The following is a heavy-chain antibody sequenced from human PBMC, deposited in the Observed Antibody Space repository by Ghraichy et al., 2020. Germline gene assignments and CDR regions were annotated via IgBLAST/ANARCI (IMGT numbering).Heavy chain of an antibody. CDR1: GGSISSYY. CDR2: IYYSGST. Sequence: SQTLSLTCTVSGGSISSYYWSWIRQPPGKGLEWIGYIYYSGSTNYNPSLKSRVTISVDTSKNQFSLKLSSVTAADTAVYYCARATDDFWSGSAYYYYYMDVWGKGTTVTVSS. D-gene: IGHD3-3*01. J-gene: IGHJ6*03. V-gene: IGHV4-59*01. CDR3: ARATDDFWSGSAYYYYYMDV.